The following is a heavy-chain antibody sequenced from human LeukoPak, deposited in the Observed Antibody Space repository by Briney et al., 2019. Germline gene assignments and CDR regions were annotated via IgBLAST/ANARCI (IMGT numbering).Heavy chain of an antibody. CDR3: ARVSSGSLKVYYFDY. J-gene: IGHJ4*02. V-gene: IGHV1-8*03. Sequence: GASVKVSCKASGYTFTSYDINWVRQATGQGLEWMGWMNPNRGNTGYAQKFQGRVTITRNTSISTAYMELSSLRSEDTAVYYCARVSSGSLKVYYFDYWGQGTLVTVSS. D-gene: IGHD3-10*01. CDR1: GYTFTSYD. CDR2: MNPNRGNT.